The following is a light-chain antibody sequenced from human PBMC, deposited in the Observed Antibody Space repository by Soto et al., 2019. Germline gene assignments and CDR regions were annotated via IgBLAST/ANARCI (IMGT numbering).Light chain of an antibody. CDR3: QSYDRSLSGSRV. J-gene: IGLJ1*01. V-gene: IGLV1-40*01. CDR1: SSNIGAGYD. CDR2: DNT. Sequence: QSALTQPPSVSGAPGQRVTISCTGSSSNIGAGYDVHWYQQLPGTAPKLLIYDNTNRPSGVPDRFSGSKSGTSASLAITGLQAGDEADYYCQSYDRSLSGSRVFGNGTKVTV.